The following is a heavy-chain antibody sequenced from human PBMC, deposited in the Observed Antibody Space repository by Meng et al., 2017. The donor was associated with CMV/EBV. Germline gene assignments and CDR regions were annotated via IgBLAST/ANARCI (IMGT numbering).Heavy chain of an antibody. J-gene: IGHJ2*01. CDR3: ARDPLFGGGGRFDF. V-gene: IGHV1-18*01. CDR2: ISANNGNT. CDR1: GYTFTSYG. Sequence: VQLGHLLAQVTKPVASVSVYCAASGYTFTSYGIRWVRLVPGQGLELMGWISANNGNTNYAQQLQGRLTITTDTSTSTAYMEWRSLRSADTAVYYWARDPLFGGGGRFDFWGRGTLVTVSS. D-gene: IGHD3-10*01.